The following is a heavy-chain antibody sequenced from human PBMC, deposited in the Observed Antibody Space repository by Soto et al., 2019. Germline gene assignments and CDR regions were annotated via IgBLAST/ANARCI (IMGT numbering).Heavy chain of an antibody. D-gene: IGHD6-19*01. CDR2: ISYDGSNK. CDR1: GFTFSSYT. V-gene: IGHV3-30-3*01. J-gene: IGHJ4*02. CDR3: ARTPIAVAGNHFDY. Sequence: GGSLRLSCAASGFTFSSYTMHWVRQAPGKGLEWVAVISYDGSNKYYADSVKGRSTISRDNSKNTLCLQMNSLRAEDTAVYYCARTPIAVAGNHFDYWGQGTLVTVSS.